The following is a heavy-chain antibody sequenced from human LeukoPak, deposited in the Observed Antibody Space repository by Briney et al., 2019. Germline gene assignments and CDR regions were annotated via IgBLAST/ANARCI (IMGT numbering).Heavy chain of an antibody. Sequence: ASVKVSCKASGYTFTGYYMHWVRQAPGQGLEWMGWINPKSGGTNYAQKFQGRVTMTRDTSISTAYMELSRLRSDDTAVYYCARDRDSSDFDYWGQGTLVTVSS. J-gene: IGHJ4*02. CDR1: GYTFTGYY. V-gene: IGHV1-2*02. CDR3: ARDRDSSDFDY. CDR2: INPKSGGT. D-gene: IGHD6-13*01.